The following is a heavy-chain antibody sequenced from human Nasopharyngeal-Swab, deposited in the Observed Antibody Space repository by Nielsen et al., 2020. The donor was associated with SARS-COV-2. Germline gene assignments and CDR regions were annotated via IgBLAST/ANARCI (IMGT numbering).Heavy chain of an antibody. Sequence: GGSLRLSCAASGFTFSSYAMSWVRQAPGKGLEWFSAISSSGGSTYYADSVKGRFTISRDNSKNTLYLQMNSLRAEDTAVYYCATPPPNYDFWSGYYSYYYYYGMDVWGQGTTVTVSS. CDR1: GFTFSSYA. CDR2: ISSSGGST. D-gene: IGHD3-3*01. J-gene: IGHJ6*02. CDR3: ATPPPNYDFWSGYYSYYYYYGMDV. V-gene: IGHV3-23*01.